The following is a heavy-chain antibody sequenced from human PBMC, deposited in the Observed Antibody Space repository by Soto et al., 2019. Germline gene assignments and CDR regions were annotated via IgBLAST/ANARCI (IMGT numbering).Heavy chain of an antibody. V-gene: IGHV3-23*01. D-gene: IGHD2-2*01. J-gene: IGHJ6*02. CDR3: ATTAPVKVVPDAKHYYGTDV. Sequence: GGALRLSCAASGFTFSSYAMSWVRQAPGKGLEWVSAISGSGGSTYYADSVKGRFTISRDNSKNTLYLQMNSLRAEDTAVYYCATTAPVKVVPDAKHYYGTDVSGQGTTVTVSS. CDR1: GFTFSSYA. CDR2: ISGSGGST.